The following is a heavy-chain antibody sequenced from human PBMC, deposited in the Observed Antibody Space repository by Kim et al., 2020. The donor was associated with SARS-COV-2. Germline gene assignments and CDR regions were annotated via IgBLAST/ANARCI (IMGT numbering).Heavy chain of an antibody. CDR2: IWYDGSNK. Sequence: GGSLRLSCAASGFTFSSYGMHWVRQAPGKGLEWVAVIWYDGSNKYYADSVKGRFTISRDNSKNTLYLQMNSLRAEDTAVYYCARVDTAMVYYYYGMDVWGQGTTVTVSS. V-gene: IGHV3-33*01. CDR3: ARVDTAMVYYYYGMDV. D-gene: IGHD5-18*01. J-gene: IGHJ6*02. CDR1: GFTFSSYG.